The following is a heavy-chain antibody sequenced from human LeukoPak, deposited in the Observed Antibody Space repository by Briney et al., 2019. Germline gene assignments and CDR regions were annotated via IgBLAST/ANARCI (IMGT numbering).Heavy chain of an antibody. D-gene: IGHD6-19*01. V-gene: IGHV1-18*01. CDR3: ARVGYSIGWYESGWFDP. CDR1: GYTFTSYG. Sequence: ASVKASCEASGYTFTSYGISWVRQAPGQGLEWMGWISAYNGNTNYAQKLQGRVTMTTDTSTSTAYMELRSLRSDYTAVYYCARVGYSIGWYESGWFDPWVQGTLVTVSS. CDR2: ISAYNGNT. J-gene: IGHJ5*02.